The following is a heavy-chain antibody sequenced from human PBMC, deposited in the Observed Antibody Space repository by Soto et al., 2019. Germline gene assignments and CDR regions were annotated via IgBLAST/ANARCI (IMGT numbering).Heavy chain of an antibody. CDR2: ISYDGSNK. V-gene: IGHV3-30*18. CDR1: GFTFSSYG. CDR3: AKDQRLQQRLVTRGDNWFDP. Sequence: PGGSLRLSCAASGFTFSSYGMHWVHQAPGKGLEWVAVISYDGSNKYYADSVKGRFTISRDNSKNTLYLQMNSLRAEDTAVYYCAKDQRLQQRLVTRGDNWFDPWGQGTLVTVSS. J-gene: IGHJ5*02. D-gene: IGHD6-13*01.